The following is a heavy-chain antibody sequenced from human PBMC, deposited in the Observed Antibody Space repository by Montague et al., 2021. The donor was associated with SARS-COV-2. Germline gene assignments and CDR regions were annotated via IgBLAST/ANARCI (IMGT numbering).Heavy chain of an antibody. Sequence: SLRLSCAASGFTFSSYSMNWVRQAPGKGLEWVSSISSSSSYTYYADSVKGRFTISRDNAKNSLYLQMNSLRAEDTAVYYCARDQAKYDFWSPWASWFDPWGQGTLVTVSS. V-gene: IGHV3-21*01. CDR1: GFTFSSYS. J-gene: IGHJ5*02. CDR2: ISSSSSYT. D-gene: IGHD3-3*01. CDR3: ARDQAKYDFWSPWASWFDP.